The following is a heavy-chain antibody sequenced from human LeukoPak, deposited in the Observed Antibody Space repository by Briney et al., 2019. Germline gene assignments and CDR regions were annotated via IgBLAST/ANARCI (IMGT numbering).Heavy chain of an antibody. J-gene: IGHJ4*02. CDR1: GYTFTSYW. CDR2: IYPGDSDT. D-gene: IGHD4-17*01. Sequence: KSGESLKISCKVSGYTFTSYWIAWVRQVPGKGLEWMGIIYPGDSDTRYSPSFQGQVTISADKSISTAYLQWSSLKASDSAIYYCTRLSGYGDYLSDYWGQGTLVTVSS. V-gene: IGHV5-51*01. CDR3: TRLSGYGDYLSDY.